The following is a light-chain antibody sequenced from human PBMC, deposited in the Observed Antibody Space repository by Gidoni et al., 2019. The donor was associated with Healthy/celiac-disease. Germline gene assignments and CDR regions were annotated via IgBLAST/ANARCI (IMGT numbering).Light chain of an antibody. V-gene: IGKV1-39*01. CDR1: QSISSY. CDR2: AAS. Sequence: VTITCRASQSISSYLNWYQQKPGKAPKLLIYAASSLPSGVPSRFSGSGSGTDFTLTISSLQPEDFATYYCQQSYSTPKYTFGQGTKLEIK. J-gene: IGKJ2*01. CDR3: QQSYSTPKYT.